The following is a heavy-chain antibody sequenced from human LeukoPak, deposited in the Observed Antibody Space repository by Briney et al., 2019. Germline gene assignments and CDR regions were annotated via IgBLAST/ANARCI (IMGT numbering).Heavy chain of an antibody. J-gene: IGHJ1*01. CDR1: GGSFSGYY. V-gene: IGHV4-34*01. D-gene: IGHD6-6*01. CDR2: INHSGST. CDR3: ARGGLSIAARPGDFQH. Sequence: PSETLPLTCAVYGGSFSGYYWSWIRQPPGKGLEWIGEINHSGSTNYNPSLKSRVTISVDTSKNQFSLKLSSVTAADTAVYYCARGGLSIAARPGDFQHWGQGTLVTVSS.